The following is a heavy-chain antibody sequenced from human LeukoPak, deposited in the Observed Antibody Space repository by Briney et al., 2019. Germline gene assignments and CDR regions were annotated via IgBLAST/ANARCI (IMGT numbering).Heavy chain of an antibody. Sequence: SETLSLTCAVYGVSFSGYYWSWIRQPPGKGLEWIGEINHSGSTNYNPSLKSRVTISVDTSKNQFSLKLSSVTAADTAVYYCARKVGITIFGQRPLYYYYYMDVWGKGTTVTVSS. CDR2: INHSGST. CDR3: ARKVGITIFGQRPLYYYYYMDV. V-gene: IGHV4-34*01. D-gene: IGHD3-3*01. J-gene: IGHJ6*03. CDR1: GVSFSGYY.